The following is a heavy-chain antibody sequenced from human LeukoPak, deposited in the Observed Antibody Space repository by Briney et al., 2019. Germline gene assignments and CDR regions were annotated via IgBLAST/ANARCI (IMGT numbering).Heavy chain of an antibody. CDR2: IIPIFGTA. CDR3: ARRLLQLWAQFDY. CDR1: GGTFSSYA. Sequence: SVKVSCKASGGTFSSYAISWVRQAPGQGLEWMGGIIPIFGTANYAQKFQGRVTITADESTSTAYMELSSLGSEDTAVYCCARRLLQLWAQFDYWGQGTLVTVSS. V-gene: IGHV1-69*13. D-gene: IGHD5-18*01. J-gene: IGHJ4*02.